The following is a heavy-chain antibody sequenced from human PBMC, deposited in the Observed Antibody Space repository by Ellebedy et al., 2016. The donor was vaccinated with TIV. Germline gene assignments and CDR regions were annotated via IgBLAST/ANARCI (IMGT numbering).Heavy chain of an antibody. V-gene: IGHV3-7*03. CDR1: GFTFSSYA. CDR2: NKPEGSET. Sequence: GESLKISCAASGFTFSSYAMRWVRQAPGLGLESMANNKPEGSETLYVDSVKGRFTISRDNAKSSLSLQMNSLRAEDTAVYYCARYRCTSTSCFFDYWGQGTLVTVSS. J-gene: IGHJ4*02. D-gene: IGHD2-2*01. CDR3: ARYRCTSTSCFFDY.